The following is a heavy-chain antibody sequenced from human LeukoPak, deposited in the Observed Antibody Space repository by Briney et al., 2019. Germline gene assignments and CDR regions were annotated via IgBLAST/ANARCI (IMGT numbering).Heavy chain of an antibody. CDR1: GYSISNGYY. V-gene: IGHV4-38-2*01. Sequence: SETLSLTCAVSGYSISNGYYWVWIRQPPGRRLEWIGSLYHSDSAYYNTSLRSRVSMSVDTSKNQFSLTLSFVTAADTAVYYCARQHDSYYYYYIDVWGSGTTVTVSS. CDR2: LYHSDSA. J-gene: IGHJ6*03. CDR3: ARQHDSYYYYYIDV.